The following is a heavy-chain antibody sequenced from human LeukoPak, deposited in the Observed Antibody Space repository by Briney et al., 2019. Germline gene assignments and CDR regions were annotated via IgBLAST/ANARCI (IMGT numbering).Heavy chain of an antibody. CDR3: AKRATSSGWGAPIDY. D-gene: IGHD6-19*01. V-gene: IGHV3-23*01. J-gene: IGHJ4*02. CDR1: GFTFSSYA. CDR2: ISGSGGST. Sequence: PGGSLRLSCAASGFTFSSYAVSWVRQAPGKGLEWVSAISGSGGSTYYADSVKDRFTISRDNSKNTLYLQMNSLRAEDTAVYYCAKRATSSGWGAPIDYWGQGALVTVSS.